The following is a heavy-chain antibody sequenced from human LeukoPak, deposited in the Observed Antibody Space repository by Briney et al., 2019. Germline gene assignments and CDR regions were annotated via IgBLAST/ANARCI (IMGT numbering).Heavy chain of an antibody. D-gene: IGHD6-19*01. CDR3: AKAGYSSGWYDFDY. V-gene: IGHV3-23*01. CDR2: ISGSGGST. CDR1: GFTFSSYA. Sequence: GGSLRLSCAASGFTFSSYAMSWVRQAPGKGLEWVSAISGSGGSTYYADSVKGRFTISRGNSKNTLYLQMNSLRAEDTAVYYCAKAGYSSGWYDFDYWGQGTLVTVSS. J-gene: IGHJ4*02.